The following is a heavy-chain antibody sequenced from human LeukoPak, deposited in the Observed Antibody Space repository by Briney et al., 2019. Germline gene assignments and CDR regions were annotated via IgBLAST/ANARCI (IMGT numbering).Heavy chain of an antibody. V-gene: IGHV4-31*03. J-gene: IGHJ3*02. D-gene: IGHD6-19*01. Sequence: KASETLSLTCTVSGGSISSGGYYWSWIRQHPGKGLEWIGYIYYSGSTYYNPSLKSRVTISVDTSKNQFSLKLSSVTAAGTAVYYCARVRYSSGWRDAFDIWGQGTMVTVSS. CDR2: IYYSGST. CDR3: ARVRYSSGWRDAFDI. CDR1: GGSISSGGYY.